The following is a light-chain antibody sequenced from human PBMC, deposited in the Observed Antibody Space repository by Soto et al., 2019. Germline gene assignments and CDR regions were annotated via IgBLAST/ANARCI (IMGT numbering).Light chain of an antibody. V-gene: IGKV3D-15*01. Sequence: ESVLTQSPGTLSLSPGERATLSCRTSQSVSSNLAWYQQKPGQAPRLLIYGASTRATGIPARFSGSGSGTEFTLTISSLQSEDLAIYYCQEYSDWPTWTFGQGTKVDIK. CDR2: GAS. J-gene: IGKJ1*01. CDR3: QEYSDWPTWT. CDR1: QSVSSN.